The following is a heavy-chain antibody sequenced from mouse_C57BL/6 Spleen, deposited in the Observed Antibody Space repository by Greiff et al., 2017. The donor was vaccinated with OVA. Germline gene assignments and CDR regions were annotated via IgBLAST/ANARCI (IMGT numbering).Heavy chain of an antibody. CDR2: ISDGGSYI. CDR1: GFTFSSYA. Sequence: EVKLVESGGGLVKPGGSLKLSCAASGFTFSSYAMSWVRQTPEKRLEWVATISDGGSYIYYPDNVKGRFTISRDNAKNNLYLQMSHLKSEDTAMYYCARDGDYSYAMDDWGQGTSVTVSS. J-gene: IGHJ4*01. V-gene: IGHV5-4*01. D-gene: IGHD1-1*01. CDR3: ARDGDYSYAMDD.